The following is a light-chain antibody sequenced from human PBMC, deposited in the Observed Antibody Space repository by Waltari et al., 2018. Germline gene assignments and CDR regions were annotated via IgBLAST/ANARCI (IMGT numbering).Light chain of an antibody. CDR1: QNILYSPNNKYY. V-gene: IGKV4-1*01. Sequence: DIVLTQSPDSLAVSLGERATINCKSSQNILYSPNNKYYLAWYQQKAGQPPKLLFYWASTRESGVPDRFSGSGSGTDFTLTISSLQAEDVAVYYCQQYYSSPYTFGQGTRLEIK. CDR2: WAS. CDR3: QQYYSSPYT. J-gene: IGKJ2*01.